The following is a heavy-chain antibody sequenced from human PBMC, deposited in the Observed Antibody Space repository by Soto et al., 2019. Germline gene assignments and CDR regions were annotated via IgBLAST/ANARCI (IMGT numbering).Heavy chain of an antibody. V-gene: IGHV3-23*01. CDR1: GFTFSSYA. CDR2: ISGSGGST. J-gene: IGHJ3*02. Sequence: EVQLLESGGGLVQPGGSLRLSCAASGFTFSSYAMSWVRQAPGKGLEWVSAISGSGGSTYYADSVKGRFTISRDNSKKTLYLQMNSLRAEDTAVYYCAKGGGNCSSTSCYYRTDAFDIWGQGTMVTVSS. CDR3: AKGGGNCSSTSCYYRTDAFDI. D-gene: IGHD2-2*01.